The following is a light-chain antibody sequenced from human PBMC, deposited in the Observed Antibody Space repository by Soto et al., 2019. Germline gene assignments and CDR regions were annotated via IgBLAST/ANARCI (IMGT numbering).Light chain of an antibody. V-gene: IGLV2-8*01. Sequence: QSVLTQPPSASGSPGQSVTISCTGTSSDVGGYNYVSWYQQHPGKAPKLMIYEVSKRPSGVPDRFSGSKSGNTASLTVSGLQAEDEADYYCSSYAGSTALVVFGGGTKLTVL. CDR3: SSYAGSTALVV. CDR1: SSDVGGYNY. J-gene: IGLJ2*01. CDR2: EVS.